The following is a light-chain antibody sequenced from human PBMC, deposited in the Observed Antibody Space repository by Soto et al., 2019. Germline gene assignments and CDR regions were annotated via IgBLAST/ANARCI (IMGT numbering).Light chain of an antibody. Sequence: DIQMTQSPSSVSASVGDRVIISCRASQDIDSWLAWFQHKPGKAPKLLISTASSLQSGVPSRFSGSGAGPDFTLTSASLQFEDFATYYCLQSDTFPYTFGLGTKLEIK. J-gene: IGKJ2*01. CDR2: TAS. CDR1: QDIDSW. CDR3: LQSDTFPYT. V-gene: IGKV1D-12*01.